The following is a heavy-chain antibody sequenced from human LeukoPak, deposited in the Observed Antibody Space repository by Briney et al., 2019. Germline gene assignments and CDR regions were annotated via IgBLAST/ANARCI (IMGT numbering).Heavy chain of an antibody. V-gene: IGHV5-51*01. Sequence: GEYLKISRKGSGYSFTSYWIGWVRQMPGKGLEWMGIIYPGDSDTKYSPSFQGQVTISADKSISTAYLQWNSLKASDTAMYYCARRAFGELGGHDYWGQGTLVTVSS. CDR1: GYSFTSYW. CDR3: ARRAFGELGGHDY. J-gene: IGHJ4*02. CDR2: IYPGDSDT. D-gene: IGHD3-10*01.